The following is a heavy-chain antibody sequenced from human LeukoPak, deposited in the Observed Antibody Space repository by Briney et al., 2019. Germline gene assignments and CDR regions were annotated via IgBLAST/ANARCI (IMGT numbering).Heavy chain of an antibody. Sequence: SETLSLTCSVSGGSVNSSSYYWSWIRRSPGKGLEWIGYIYYSGSTNYNPSLKSRVTISIDTSKNQFSLKLSSVTAADTAVYYCARTIVVLPVAKNRPRKGSWFDPWGQGTLVTVSS. V-gene: IGHV4-61*01. J-gene: IGHJ5*02. CDR3: ARTIVVLPVAKNRPRKGSWFDP. CDR1: GGSVNSSSYY. CDR2: IYYSGST. D-gene: IGHD2-2*01.